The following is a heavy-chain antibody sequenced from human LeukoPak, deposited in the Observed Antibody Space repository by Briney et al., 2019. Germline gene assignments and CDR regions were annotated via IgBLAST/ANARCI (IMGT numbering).Heavy chain of an antibody. D-gene: IGHD2-15*01. CDR2: IYYSGST. V-gene: IGHV4-39*01. CDR1: GGSISSSSYY. J-gene: IGHJ4*02. CDR3: ARLGYCSGGGCFHPFDY. Sequence: SETLSLTCTVSGGSISSSSYYWGWIRQPPGKGLEWIGSIYYSGSTYYNPSLKSRVTISVDTSKNQFSLKLSSVTAADTAVYYCARLGYCSGGGCFHPFDYWGQGTLVTVSS.